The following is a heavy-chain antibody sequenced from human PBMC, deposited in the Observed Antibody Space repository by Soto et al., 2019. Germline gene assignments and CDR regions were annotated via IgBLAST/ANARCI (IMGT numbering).Heavy chain of an antibody. V-gene: IGHV4-59*01. Sequence: SVTLSLTCTVSGGSISSYYLSWIRQPPGKGLEWIGYIYYSGITDYNPSLKSRVTISVDTSKSQFSLKLSSVTAADTAVYYCARGGGVYYFDYWGQGTLVTVSS. J-gene: IGHJ4*02. D-gene: IGHD2-8*02. CDR3: ARGGGVYYFDY. CDR1: GGSISSYY. CDR2: IYYSGIT.